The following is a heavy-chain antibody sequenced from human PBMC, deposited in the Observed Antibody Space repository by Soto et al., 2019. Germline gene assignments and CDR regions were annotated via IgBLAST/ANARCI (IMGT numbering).Heavy chain of an antibody. Sequence: ETLSLTCTVSGGSISSRRYYWGWIRQPPGKGLEWIVYIYYSGSTYYNPSLKSRVTISVDTSKNQFSLKLSSVTATDTAVYYCARFSLQFFDPWGQGTLVTVSS. CDR1: GGSISSRRYY. CDR2: IYYSGST. J-gene: IGHJ5*02. CDR3: ARFSLQFFDP. D-gene: IGHD1-1*01. V-gene: IGHV4-39*07.